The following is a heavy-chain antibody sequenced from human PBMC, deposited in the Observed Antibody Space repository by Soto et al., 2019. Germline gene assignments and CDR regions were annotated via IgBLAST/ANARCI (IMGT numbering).Heavy chain of an antibody. J-gene: IGHJ6*02. D-gene: IGHD1-1*01. CDR2: IDWDDDK. V-gene: IGHV2-70*01. CDR1: GFSLSTSGMC. Sequence: SGPTLVNPTQTLTLTCTFSGFSLSTSGMCVSWIRQPPGKALEWLALIDWDDDKYYSTSLKTRLTISKDTSKNQVVLTMTNMDPVDTATYYCARIMGLERLHRPMDVWGRGTTVTGSS. CDR3: ARIMGLERLHRPMDV.